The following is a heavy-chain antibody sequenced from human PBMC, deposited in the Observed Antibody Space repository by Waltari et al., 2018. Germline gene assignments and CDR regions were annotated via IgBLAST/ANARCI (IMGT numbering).Heavy chain of an antibody. D-gene: IGHD6-19*01. CDR1: GGTLSSYA. CDR2: IIPIFGTA. Sequence: QVQLVQSGAEVKKPGSSVQVSCKASGGTLSSYAISWVRQAPGQGLEWMGGIIPIFGTANYAQKFQGRVTITTDESTSTAYMELSSLRSEDTAVYYCASSIAVAERGAFDIWGQGTMVTVSS. J-gene: IGHJ3*02. CDR3: ASSIAVAERGAFDI. V-gene: IGHV1-69*05.